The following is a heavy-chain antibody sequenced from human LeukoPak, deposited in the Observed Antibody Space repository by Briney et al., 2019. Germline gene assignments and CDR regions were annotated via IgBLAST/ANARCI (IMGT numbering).Heavy chain of an antibody. Sequence: GRSLRLSCAASGFTFSSYSMNWVRQAPGKGLEWVSYISSSSSTIYYADSVKGRFTISRDNAKNSLYLQMNSLRAEDTALYYCARGPRGSYIHYYYYMDVWGKGTTVTVSS. CDR3: ARGPRGSYIHYYYYMDV. J-gene: IGHJ6*03. V-gene: IGHV3-48*04. CDR2: ISSSSSTI. D-gene: IGHD1-26*01. CDR1: GFTFSSYS.